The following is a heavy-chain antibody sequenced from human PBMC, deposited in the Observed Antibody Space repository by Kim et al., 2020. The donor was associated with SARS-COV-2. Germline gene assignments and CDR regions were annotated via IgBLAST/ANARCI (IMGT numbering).Heavy chain of an antibody. J-gene: IGHJ5*02. D-gene: IGHD6-13*01. CDR3: AREGSSRGANWFDP. Sequence: NPSLKSRVTISVDTSKNQFSLKLSSVTAADTAVYYCAREGSSRGANWFDPWGQGTLVTVSS. V-gene: IGHV4-59*01.